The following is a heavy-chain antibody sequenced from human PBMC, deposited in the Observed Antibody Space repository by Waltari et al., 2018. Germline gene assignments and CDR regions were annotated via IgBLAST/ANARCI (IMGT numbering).Heavy chain of an antibody. CDR1: GFICSDHY. V-gene: IGHV3-72*01. D-gene: IGHD2-15*01. CDR2: SRNKANRYTT. J-gene: IGHJ4*02. CDR3: AREKAAGPFDD. Sequence: EVQLAEAGGGLVQPGGSLRLSCVVSGFICSDHYMDWVRQAPGKGLEWVGRSRNKANRYTTEYAASVKGRFTISRDESKNLMYLQMNSLQKEDTAVYYCAREKAAGPFDDWGQGTLVTVSS.